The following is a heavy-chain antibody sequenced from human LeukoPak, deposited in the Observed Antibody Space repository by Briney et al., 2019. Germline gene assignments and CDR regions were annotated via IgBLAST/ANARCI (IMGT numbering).Heavy chain of an antibody. J-gene: IGHJ4*02. CDR1: GFTFTTYS. CDR2: ISSSSSYI. V-gene: IGHV3-21*01. Sequence: PGGSLRLSCAASGFTFTTYSMDWVRQAPGKGLEWVSSISSSSSYIYYADSVKGRFTISRDNAKNSLYLQMNSLRAEDTAVYYCARALPGGSGSYPKRAFDYWGQGTLVTVSS. D-gene: IGHD1-26*01. CDR3: ARALPGGSGSYPKRAFDY.